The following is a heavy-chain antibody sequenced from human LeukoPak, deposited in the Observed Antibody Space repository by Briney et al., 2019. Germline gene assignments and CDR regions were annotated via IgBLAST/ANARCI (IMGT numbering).Heavy chain of an antibody. D-gene: IGHD1-26*01. V-gene: IGHV3-15*07. CDR1: GFTFSSYA. CDR3: TTDSSVVGAAGDY. CDR2: IKSKTDGGTT. J-gene: IGHJ4*02. Sequence: PGGSLRLSCAASGFTFSSYAMNWVRQAPGKGLEWVGRIKSKTDGGTTDYAAPVKGRFTISRDDSKNTLYLQMNSPKTEDTAVYYCTTDSSVVGAAGDYWGQGTLVTVSS.